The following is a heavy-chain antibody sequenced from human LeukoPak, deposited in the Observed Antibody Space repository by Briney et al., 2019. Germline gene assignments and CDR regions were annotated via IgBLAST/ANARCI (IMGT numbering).Heavy chain of an antibody. J-gene: IGHJ3*02. CDR3: AKAKPITMIVVEDAFDI. CDR2: ISGSGGST. Sequence: PGGSLTLPCAASGFPYNRYHMNGLRQAPGKGLEWVSAISGSGGSTYYADSVKGRFTISRDNSKNTLYLQMNSLRAGDTAVYYCAKAKPITMIVVEDAFDIWGQETVVAVSS. CDR1: GFPYNRYH. V-gene: IGHV3-23*01. D-gene: IGHD3-22*01.